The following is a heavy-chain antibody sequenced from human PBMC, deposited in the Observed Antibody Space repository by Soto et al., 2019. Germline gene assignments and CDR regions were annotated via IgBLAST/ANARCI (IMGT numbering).Heavy chain of an antibody. V-gene: IGHV4-39*01. CDR2: IYYDGSA. J-gene: IGHJ4*02. D-gene: IGHD4-17*01. CDR3: AYDYGDYFDY. Sequence: SETLSLTCSVSGGFISSSSYYWGWIRQAPGKGLEWVGSIYYDGSAFYNPSLKNRVTLSVDTSKNQFSLKLSSVTAADTAVYYCAYDYGDYFDYWGQGTLVTVSS. CDR1: GGFISSSSYY.